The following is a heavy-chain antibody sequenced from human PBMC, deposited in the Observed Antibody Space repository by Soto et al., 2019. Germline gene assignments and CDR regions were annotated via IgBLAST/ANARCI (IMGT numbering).Heavy chain of an antibody. CDR2: IYLNGST. J-gene: IGHJ6*02. CDR3: ADYYYGMDV. CDR1: GGSLNRRDW. Sequence: SETLSLTCGVSGGSLNRRDWWSWVRQSPGKGLEWIGQIYLNGSTYYNPSLKSRVTISVDTSKNQFSLKLSSVTAADTAVYYCADYYYGMDVWGQGTTVTVSS. V-gene: IGHV4-4*02.